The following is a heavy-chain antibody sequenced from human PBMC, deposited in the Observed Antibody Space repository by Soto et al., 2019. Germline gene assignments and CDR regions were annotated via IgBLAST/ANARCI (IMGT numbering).Heavy chain of an antibody. J-gene: IGHJ4*02. CDR2: IYTSGST. D-gene: IGHD3-10*01. Sequence: QVQLQESGPGLVKPSETLSLTCTVSGGSISSYYWSWIRQPAGKGLEWIGRIYTSGSTNYNPSLKSRVTMSVDTSKNQFSLKLSSVTAADTAVYYCARGTRGFGELLYAFDYWGQGTLVTVSS. CDR3: ARGTRGFGELLYAFDY. CDR1: GGSISSYY. V-gene: IGHV4-4*07.